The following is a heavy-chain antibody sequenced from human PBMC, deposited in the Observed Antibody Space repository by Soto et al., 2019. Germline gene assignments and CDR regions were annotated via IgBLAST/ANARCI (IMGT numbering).Heavy chain of an antibody. J-gene: IGHJ4*02. CDR2: ISYDGSNK. Sequence: PGGSLRLSCAASGFTFSSYGTHWVRQAPGKGLEWVAVISYDGSNKYYADSVKGRFTISRDNSKNTLYLQMNSLRAEDTAVYYCAKDLLGAAKDYWGQGTLVTVSS. CDR1: GFTFSSYG. V-gene: IGHV3-30*18. D-gene: IGHD1-26*01. CDR3: AKDLLGAAKDY.